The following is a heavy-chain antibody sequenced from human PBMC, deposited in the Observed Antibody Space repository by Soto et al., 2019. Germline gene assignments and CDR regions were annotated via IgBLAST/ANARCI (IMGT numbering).Heavy chain of an antibody. Sequence: SETLSLTCTVSGGSISSYYWSWIRQPPGKGLEWIGYIYYSGSTNYNPSLKSRVTISVDTSKNQFSLKLSSVTAADTAVYYCATSPYDFWSGYPTARFDYWGQGTLVTVSS. CDR3: ATSPYDFWSGYPTARFDY. D-gene: IGHD3-3*01. V-gene: IGHV4-59*01. J-gene: IGHJ4*02. CDR1: GGSISSYY. CDR2: IYYSGST.